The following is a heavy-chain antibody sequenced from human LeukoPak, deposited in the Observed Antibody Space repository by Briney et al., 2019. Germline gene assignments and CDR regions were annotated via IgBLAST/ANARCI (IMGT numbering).Heavy chain of an antibody. D-gene: IGHD3-22*01. CDR3: ARTLGYYDRYFDY. V-gene: IGHV3-64*01. CDR2: ISSNGGST. CDR1: GFTFSSYA. J-gene: IGHJ4*02. Sequence: VQPGGSLRLSCAASGFTFSSYAMHWVRQAPGKGLEYVSAISSNGGSTYYANSVKGRFTISRGNSKNTLYLQMGSLRAEDMAVYYCARTLGYYDRYFDYWGQGTLVTVSS.